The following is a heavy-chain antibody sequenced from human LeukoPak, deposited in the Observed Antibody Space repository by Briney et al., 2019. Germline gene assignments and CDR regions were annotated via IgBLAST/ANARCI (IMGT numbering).Heavy chain of an antibody. CDR2: MNPNSGNT. CDR1: GYTFTSYD. V-gene: IGHV1-8*01. D-gene: IGHD3-10*01. J-gene: IGHJ6*03. CDR3: ARAVRGVIIKNYYYYYMDV. Sequence: GASVKVSCKASGYTFTSYDINGVRQATGQGLEWMGWMNPNSGNTGYAQKFQGRVTMTRNTSISTAYMELSSLRSEDTAVYYCARAVRGVIIKNYYYYYMDVWGKGTTVTVSS.